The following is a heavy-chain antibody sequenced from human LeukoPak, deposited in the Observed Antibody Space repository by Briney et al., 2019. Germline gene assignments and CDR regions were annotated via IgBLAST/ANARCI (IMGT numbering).Heavy chain of an antibody. CDR1: GGSISSYY. Sequence: SETLSLTCTVSGGSISSYYWSWIRQPPGKGLEWIGYIYYSGSTNYNPSLKGRVTISIDTSKNHFSLKLSSVTAADTAVYYCARQWGFFWGQGILVTVSS. D-gene: IGHD3-16*01. V-gene: IGHV4-59*08. CDR3: ARQWGFF. J-gene: IGHJ4*02. CDR2: IYYSGST.